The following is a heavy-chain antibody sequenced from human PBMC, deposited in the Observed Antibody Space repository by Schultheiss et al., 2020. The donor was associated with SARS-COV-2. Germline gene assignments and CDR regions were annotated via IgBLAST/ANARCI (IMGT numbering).Heavy chain of an antibody. J-gene: IGHJ4*03. CDR1: GFTFSSHA. CDR2: ISYDGSNK. D-gene: IGHD6-13*01. V-gene: IGHV3-30*18. CDR3: AKPGGSWYVQYFDD. Sequence: GESLKISCAASGFTFSSHAMNWVRQAPGKGLEWVAVISYDGSNKYYADSVRGRFTISRDNSKNRLNLQMNSLRPEDTAVYYCAKPGGSWYVQYFDDWGQGTTVTVSS.